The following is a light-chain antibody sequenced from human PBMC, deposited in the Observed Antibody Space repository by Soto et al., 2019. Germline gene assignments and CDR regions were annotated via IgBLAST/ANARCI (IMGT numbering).Light chain of an antibody. J-gene: IGKJ2*01. Sequence: EIAMTQSPATLSVSPGERATLSCSATQSISTELAWYQQIPCQPPRLLIYSASTRATGVPARFTGSGSGSEFTITISGLQSEDFAIYDCQQGHNWPLTFGEGTRLEI. CDR3: QQGHNWPLT. CDR1: QSISTE. CDR2: SAS. V-gene: IGKV3-15*01.